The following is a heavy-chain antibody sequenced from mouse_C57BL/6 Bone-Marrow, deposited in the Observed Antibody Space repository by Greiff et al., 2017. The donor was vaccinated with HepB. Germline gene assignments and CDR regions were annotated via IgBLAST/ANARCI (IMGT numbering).Heavy chain of an antibody. V-gene: IGHV1-59*01. CDR3: ASLDY. J-gene: IGHJ2*01. CDR2: IDPSDSYT. Sequence: QVQLQQPGAELVRPGPSVKLSCKASGYTFTSYWMHWVKQRPGQGLEWIGVIDPSDSYTNYNQKFKGKATLTVDTSSSTAYMQLSSLTSEDSAVYYCASLDYWGQGTTLTVSS. CDR1: GYTFTSYW.